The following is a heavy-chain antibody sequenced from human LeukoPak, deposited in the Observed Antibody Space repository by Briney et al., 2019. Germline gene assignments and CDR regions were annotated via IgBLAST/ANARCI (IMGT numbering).Heavy chain of an antibody. J-gene: IGHJ4*02. CDR1: GFTLSSYW. CDR2: IKQNGSEK. V-gene: IGHV3-7*01. CDR3: ARILWFGEFSFDY. Sequence: GESLRLSCAASGFTLSSYWMSWVRQPPGKGLEWEANIKQNGSEKYYVDSVNGRIIISRDNAKKSLYLQMNSPTADDTAVYCFARILWFGEFSFDYWGQGTLVSVSS. D-gene: IGHD3-10*01.